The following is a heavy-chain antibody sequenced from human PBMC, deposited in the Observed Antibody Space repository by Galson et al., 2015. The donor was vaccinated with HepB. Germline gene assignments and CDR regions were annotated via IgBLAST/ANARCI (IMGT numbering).Heavy chain of an antibody. CDR3: ARNYYDSSGYPEYCFDY. CDR2: INPSGGST. V-gene: IGHV1-46*04. D-gene: IGHD3-22*01. Sequence: SVKVSCKASGYTFTSYCMHWVRQAPGQGLEWMGIINPSGGSTSYAQKLQGRVTMTRDTSTSTVYMELSSLRSEDTAVYYCARNYYDSSGYPEYCFDYWGQGTLVTVSS. J-gene: IGHJ4*02. CDR1: GYTFTSYC.